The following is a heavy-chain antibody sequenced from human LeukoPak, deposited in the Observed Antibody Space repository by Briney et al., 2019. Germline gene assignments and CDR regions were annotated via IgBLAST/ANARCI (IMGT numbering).Heavy chain of an antibody. D-gene: IGHD4-11*01. J-gene: IGHJ4*02. Sequence: SETLSLTCTVSGGSVSSGTYYWSWIRQPPGKGLEWIGYIYYSGRTNYNHSLKSRVTISVDTSKNQFSLKLNSVTAADTAVYYCARDRVRGNSNPFFDYWGQGTLVTVSS. CDR2: IYYSGRT. CDR3: ARDRVRGNSNPFFDY. CDR1: GGSVSSGTYY. V-gene: IGHV4-61*01.